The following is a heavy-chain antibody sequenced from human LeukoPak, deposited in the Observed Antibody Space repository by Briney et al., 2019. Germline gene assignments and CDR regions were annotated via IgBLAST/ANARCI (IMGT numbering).Heavy chain of an antibody. CDR3: AKIIINGKHLY. V-gene: IGHV4-34*01. J-gene: IGHJ4*02. CDR1: GGSFSGNY. D-gene: IGHD1-26*01. CDR2: ISHTGST. Sequence: PSETLSLICAVYGGSFSGNYWSWIRQSPAKGLEWIGEISHTGSTNYNPSLKSRVIMSVDTSKSQFSLNLRSVTAADTAVYYCAKIIINGKHLYWGQGTLVTVSS.